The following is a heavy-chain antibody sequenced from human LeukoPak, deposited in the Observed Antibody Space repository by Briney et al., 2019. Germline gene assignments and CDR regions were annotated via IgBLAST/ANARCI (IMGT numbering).Heavy chain of an antibody. J-gene: IGHJ4*02. CDR2: IIPILGIA. V-gene: IGHV1-69*04. CDR1: GGTFSSYA. CDR3: VKSRGLERRGYYFDY. D-gene: IGHD1-1*01. Sequence: ASVKVSCKASGGTFSSYAISWVRQAPGQGLEWMGRIIPILGIANYAQKFQGRVTITADKSTSTAYMELSSLRSEDTAVYYCVKSRGLERRGYYFDYWGQGTLVTVSS.